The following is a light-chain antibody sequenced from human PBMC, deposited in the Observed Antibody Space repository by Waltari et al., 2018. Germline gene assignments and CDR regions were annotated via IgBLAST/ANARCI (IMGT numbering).Light chain of an antibody. V-gene: IGKV2-28*01. Sequence: DFVMTQSPVSLAVIPGEPASISCRSSQSLSHTNGHSYLNWYLQRPGKSPHLLIYSVSDRASGVPARFSGSGSGTNFTLKISRVEAEDVGIYYCMQALQPPMTFGGGTRVEIK. CDR3: MQALQPPMT. CDR1: QSLSHTNGHSY. J-gene: IGKJ4*01. CDR2: SVS.